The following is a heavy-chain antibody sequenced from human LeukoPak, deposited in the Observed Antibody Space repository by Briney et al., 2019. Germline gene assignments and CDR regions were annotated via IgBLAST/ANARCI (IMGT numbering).Heavy chain of an antibody. CDR2: ISSSSSTI. CDR1: GFIFSSYW. Sequence: GGSLRLSCAASGFIFSSYWMSWVRQAPGKGLEWVSYISSSSSTIYYADSVKGRFTISRDNAKNSLYLQMNSLRAEDTAVYFCARATWDPNYYYYMDVWGKGTTVTISS. V-gene: IGHV3-48*01. J-gene: IGHJ6*03. D-gene: IGHD1-26*01. CDR3: ARATWDPNYYYYMDV.